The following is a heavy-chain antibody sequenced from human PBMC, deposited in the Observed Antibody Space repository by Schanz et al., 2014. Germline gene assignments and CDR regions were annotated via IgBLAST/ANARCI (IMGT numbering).Heavy chain of an antibody. CDR2: INPSGGST. D-gene: IGHD3-3*02. Sequence: QVQLLQSGAEVKKPGASMKVSCKASGYTFTTYYMLWVRQAPGQGLEWMGIINPSGGSTRYGQKFQVRITVTTDTSTSTVSLELSSLRSDATAVYYCGRAFSRSYIDFWGQGTLITVSS. CDR3: GRAFSRSYIDF. CDR1: GYTFTTYY. V-gene: IGHV1-46*03. J-gene: IGHJ4*02.